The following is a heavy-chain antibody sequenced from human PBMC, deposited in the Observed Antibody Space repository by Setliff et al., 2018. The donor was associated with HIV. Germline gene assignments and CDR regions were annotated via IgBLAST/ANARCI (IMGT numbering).Heavy chain of an antibody. V-gene: IGHV4-61*02. CDR2: ISASGTT. Sequence: PSETLSLTCTVSGGSISSGGYYWSWIRQPAGKGLEWIGRISASGTTNYNPSLKGRVTISVDTSKNQFSLKLSSVTAADTAVYYCARQPLYNDYDWRSYYFDYWGQGSLVTVSS. CDR1: GGSISSGGYY. D-gene: IGHD5-12*01. CDR3: ARQPLYNDYDWRSYYFDY. J-gene: IGHJ4*02.